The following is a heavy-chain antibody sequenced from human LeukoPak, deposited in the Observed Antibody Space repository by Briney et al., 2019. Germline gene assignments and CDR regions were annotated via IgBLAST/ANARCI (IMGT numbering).Heavy chain of an antibody. CDR3: ARDPIVGATRSY. CDR2: INHSGST. CDR1: GGSFSGYY. D-gene: IGHD1-26*01. J-gene: IGHJ4*02. V-gene: IGHV4-34*01. Sequence: SETLSLTCAVYGGSFSGYYWSWIRQPPGKGLEWIGEINHSGSTNYNPSLKSRVTISVDTSKNQFSLKLSSVTAADTAVYYCARDPIVGATRSYWGQGTLVTVSS.